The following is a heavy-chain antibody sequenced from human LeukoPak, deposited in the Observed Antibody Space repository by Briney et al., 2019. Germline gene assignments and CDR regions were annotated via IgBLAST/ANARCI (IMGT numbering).Heavy chain of an antibody. V-gene: IGHV3-21*01. CDR2: ISSSSSYI. CDR3: ARDGYYDSSGYYLDY. J-gene: IGHJ4*02. Sequence: PGGSLRLSCAASGFTVSSYSMNWVRQAPGKGLEWVSSISSSSSYIYYADSVKGRFTISRDNAKNSLYLQMNSLRAEDTAVYYCARDGYYDSSGYYLDYWGQATLVTVSS. D-gene: IGHD3-22*01. CDR1: GFTVSSYS.